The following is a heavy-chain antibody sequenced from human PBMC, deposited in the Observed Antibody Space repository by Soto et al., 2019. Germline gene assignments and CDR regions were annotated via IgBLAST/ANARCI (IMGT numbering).Heavy chain of an antibody. Sequence: GGSLRLSCAASGFTVSDNYMSWVRQAPGKGLEWVSVIYGGGTTDYADSAKGRFTISRDSSMNTLHLQMNSLRVEDSAVYYCAALSNSARYIDFWGQGSLVTVSS. D-gene: IGHD1-26*01. CDR2: IYGGGTT. CDR3: AALSNSARYIDF. V-gene: IGHV3-66*01. J-gene: IGHJ4*02. CDR1: GFTVSDNY.